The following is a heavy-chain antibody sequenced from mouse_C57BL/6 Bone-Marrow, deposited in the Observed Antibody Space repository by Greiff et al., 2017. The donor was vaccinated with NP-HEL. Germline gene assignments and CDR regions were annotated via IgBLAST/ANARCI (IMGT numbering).Heavy chain of an antibody. CDR3: ARHGDYYGRRWYFDV. D-gene: IGHD1-1*01. CDR2: IWSDGST. Sequence: QVQLQQSGPGLVAPSQSLSITCTVSGFSLTSYGVHWVRQPPGKGLEWLVVIWSDGSTTYNSALKSRLSISKDNSKSQVFLKMNSLQTDDTAMYYCARHGDYYGRRWYFDVWGTGTTVTVSS. V-gene: IGHV2-6-1*01. J-gene: IGHJ1*03. CDR1: GFSLTSYG.